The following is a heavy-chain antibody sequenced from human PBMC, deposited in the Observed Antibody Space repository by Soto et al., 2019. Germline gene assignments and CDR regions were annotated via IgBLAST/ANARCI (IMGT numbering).Heavy chain of an antibody. D-gene: IGHD1-26*01. Sequence: SEALSLTWTFSGGSIVSGNYYWAWIRQYPEMGLEWIGTVYSGGSTFHNPSFKPRVSMSVDTSRNHFSLSLTSVTVADTALYHCARQKVMGATTWFDIWGRGYLVTVSS. CDR2: VYSGGST. V-gene: IGHV4-39*01. CDR3: ARQKVMGATTWFDI. CDR1: GGSIVSGNYY. J-gene: IGHJ5*02.